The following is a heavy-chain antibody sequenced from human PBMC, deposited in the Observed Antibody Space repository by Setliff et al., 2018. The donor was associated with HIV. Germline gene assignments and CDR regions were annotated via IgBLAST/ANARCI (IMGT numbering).Heavy chain of an antibody. CDR2: INPNSGGT. Sequence: GASVKVSCKASGGTFTNYYMHWVRQAPGQGLEWMGWINPNSGGTNFAQKFQGRVTITTDESTSTAYMELSSLGSEDTAVYYCAGGLVSQKVPFDPWGQGTLVTVSS. D-gene: IGHD1-1*01. J-gene: IGHJ5*02. V-gene: IGHV1-2*02. CDR3: AGGLVSQKVPFDP. CDR1: GGTFTNYY.